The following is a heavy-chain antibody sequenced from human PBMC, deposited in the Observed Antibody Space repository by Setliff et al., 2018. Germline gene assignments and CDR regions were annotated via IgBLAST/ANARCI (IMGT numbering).Heavy chain of an antibody. Sequence: GGSLRLSCAASGFTVSANDMSWVRQAPGKGLQCVSHISNSGVGTHYADSVKGRFTISRDNSKSTLYLEMNSLRAEDTAVYYCISLWLGYYGLDVWGQGTTVTVSS. CDR3: ISLWLGYYGLDV. J-gene: IGHJ6*02. CDR2: ISNSGVGT. CDR1: GFTVSAND. V-gene: IGHV3-23*01. D-gene: IGHD5-18*01.